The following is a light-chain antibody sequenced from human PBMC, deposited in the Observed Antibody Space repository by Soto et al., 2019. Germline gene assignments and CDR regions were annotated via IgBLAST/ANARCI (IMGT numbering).Light chain of an antibody. CDR1: QSVLYSSNNKNY. CDR3: QQYYNTPRT. CDR2: WAS. V-gene: IGKV4-1*01. J-gene: IGKJ1*01. Sequence: DIVMTQSPDSLPVSLGERATINCKSSQSVLYSSNNKNYLAWFQQKSGQPPKLLIYWASTRGSGVPDRVSGSGSVADFTLTVSSLQAADVAVYYCQQYYNTPRTCGQGTKVEIK.